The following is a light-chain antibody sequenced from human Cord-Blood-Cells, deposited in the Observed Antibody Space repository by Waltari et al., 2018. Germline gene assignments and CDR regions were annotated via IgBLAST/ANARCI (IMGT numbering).Light chain of an antibody. CDR1: SSNIGSNT. V-gene: IGLV1-44*01. CDR3: AARNDCLHRWV. Sequence: QAVLTHPPPASGTPGQRLTISCSGSSSNIGSNTVNWYQQLPGTAPKLLIYSNNQRPSGCPDRFSGSRSGTSASLATGVFPSEDEADYQCAARNDCLHRWVFGGGTKLTVL. J-gene: IGLJ2*01. CDR2: SNN.